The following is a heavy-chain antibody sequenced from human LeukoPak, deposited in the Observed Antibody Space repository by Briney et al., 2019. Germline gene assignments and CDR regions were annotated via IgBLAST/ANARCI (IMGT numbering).Heavy chain of an antibody. V-gene: IGHV1-69*04. CDR1: GGTFSSYG. J-gene: IGHJ3*02. Sequence: SVKVSCKSSGGTFSSYGISWVRQAPGQGLEWMGRIIPLFGIANYAQKFQGRVTITADKSTGTAYMELSSLRSEDTAVYYCARDERDTAMDPGTIDIWGQGTMVTVSS. CDR2: IIPLFGIA. D-gene: IGHD5-18*01. CDR3: ARDERDTAMDPGTIDI.